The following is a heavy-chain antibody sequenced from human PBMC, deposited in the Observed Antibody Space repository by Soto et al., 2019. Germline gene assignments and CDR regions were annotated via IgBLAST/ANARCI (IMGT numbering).Heavy chain of an antibody. CDR3: ARGQYDILSGYLFDY. CDR2: IYYSGST. D-gene: IGHD3-9*01. CDR1: GGSISSGRYY. J-gene: IGHJ4*02. V-gene: IGHV4-31*03. Sequence: QVQLQESGPGLVKPSQTLSLTCTVSGGSISSGRYYWNWIRQYPGKGLEWIGYIYYSGSTYYNPSIKSRIIISADTSTNQFSLKLTSVTAADTAVYYCARGQYDILSGYLFDYWGQGTLVTVSS.